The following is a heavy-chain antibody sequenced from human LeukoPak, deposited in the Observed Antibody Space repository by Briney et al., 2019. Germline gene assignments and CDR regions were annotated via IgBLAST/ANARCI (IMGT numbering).Heavy chain of an antibody. D-gene: IGHD5-24*01. V-gene: IGHV4-59*01. CDR1: GGSISSYY. Sequence: PSQTLSLTCTVSGGSISSYYWSWIRQPPGKGLEWIGYTYYSGSTNYNPSLKSRVTISVDTSKNQFSLKLSSVTAADTAVYYCARAERSSPVSYDYWGQGTLVTVSS. CDR3: ARAERSSPVSYDY. J-gene: IGHJ4*02. CDR2: TYYSGST.